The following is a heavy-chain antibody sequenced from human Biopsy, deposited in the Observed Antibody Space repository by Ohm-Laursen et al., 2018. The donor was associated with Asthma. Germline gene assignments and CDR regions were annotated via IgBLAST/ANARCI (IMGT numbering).Heavy chain of an antibody. Sequence: SLRLSCSASEFSFSRYPMHWVRQAPGKGLEWVAVISYHGAIKFYADPVKGRFTISRDNAKNSLYLQMNSLGPEDTAVYYCARDMGAGPNQPPSGSGSSHLYGMDVWGQGTTVTVSS. CDR1: EFSFSRYP. CDR3: ARDMGAGPNQPPSGSGSSHLYGMDV. V-gene: IGHV3-30-3*01. J-gene: IGHJ6*02. D-gene: IGHD3-10*01. CDR2: ISYHGAIK.